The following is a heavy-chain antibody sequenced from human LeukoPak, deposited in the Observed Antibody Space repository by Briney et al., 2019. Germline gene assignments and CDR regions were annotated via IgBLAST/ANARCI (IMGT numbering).Heavy chain of an antibody. V-gene: IGHV4-61*01. CDR3: AREGGPYRPLDY. CDR1: GGSVSSGSYY. Sequence: SETLSLACTVSGGSVSSGSYYWSWIRQSPGKRLEWIGYISYTGTTNYNPSLRSRVTISVDMSKNQIFLKLNSVTAADTAVYHCAREGGPYRPLDYSGQGTLVTVAS. J-gene: IGHJ4*02. CDR2: ISYTGTT.